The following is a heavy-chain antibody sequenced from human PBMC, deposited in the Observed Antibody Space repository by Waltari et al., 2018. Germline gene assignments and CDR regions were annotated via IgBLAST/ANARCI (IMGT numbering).Heavy chain of an antibody. D-gene: IGHD1-26*01. V-gene: IGHV1-18*01. CDR2: ISXYNGNX. CDR3: AXGFSGSYFYIDX. Sequence: QVQXVXXXAEVKKXGASXTVACATSGFSFKDNGIHWVRQAPGQGLEWMGWISXYNGNXNYARSLLGRXTMTTDRSTSTAHMELRXLRSDDTAXYXCAXGFSGSYFYIDXWGQGTLVTVSS. J-gene: IGHJ4*02. CDR1: GFSFKDNG.